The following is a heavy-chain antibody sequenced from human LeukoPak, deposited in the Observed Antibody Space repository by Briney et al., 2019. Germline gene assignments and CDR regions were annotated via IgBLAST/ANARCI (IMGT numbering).Heavy chain of an antibody. CDR3: AREISGSYYVDY. CDR1: GGSISSGDYY. J-gene: IGHJ4*02. D-gene: IGHD1-26*01. CDR2: IYYSGST. V-gene: IGHV4-30-4*08. Sequence: SQTLSLTCTVSGGSISSGDYYWSWIRQPPGKCLEWIGYIYYSGSTYYNPSLKSRVTISVDTSKNQFSLKLSSVTAADTAVYYCAREISGSYYVDYWGQGTLVTVSS.